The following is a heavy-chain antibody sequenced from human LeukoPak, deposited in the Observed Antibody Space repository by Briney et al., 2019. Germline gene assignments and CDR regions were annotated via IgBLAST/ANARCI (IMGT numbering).Heavy chain of an antibody. CDR2: IIPIFGTT. D-gene: IGHD2-2*01. J-gene: IGHJ5*02. CDR3: TRAVGYCSSTSCPGGFDP. CDR1: GGTFSSYA. V-gene: IGHV1-69*13. Sequence: ASVKVSCKASGGTFSSYAISWVRQAPGQGLEWMGGIIPIFGTTNYAQKFQGRVTITADESTSTACMELSSLRSEDTAVYYCTRAVGYCSSTSCPGGFDPWGQGTLVTVSS.